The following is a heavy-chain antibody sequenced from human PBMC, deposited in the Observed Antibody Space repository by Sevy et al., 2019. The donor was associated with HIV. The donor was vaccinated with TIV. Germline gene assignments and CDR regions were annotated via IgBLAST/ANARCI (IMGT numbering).Heavy chain of an antibody. CDR2: IYSGSST. D-gene: IGHD2-2*01. V-gene: IGHV3-53*01. J-gene: IGHJ6*02. CDR1: GFTFSSYG. CDR3: AREYCTSTSCHYYFGMDV. Sequence: GGSLRLSCVASGFTFSSYGMHWVRQAPGKGLEWVSVIYSGSSTYYADSVKGRFSISRDNSKNTVYLQMNSLRADDSAVYYCAREYCTSTSCHYYFGMDVWGQGTTVTVSS.